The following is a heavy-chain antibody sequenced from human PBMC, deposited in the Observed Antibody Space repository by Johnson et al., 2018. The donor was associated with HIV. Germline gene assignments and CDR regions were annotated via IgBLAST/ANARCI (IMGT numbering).Heavy chain of an antibody. CDR2: IYRAGST. CDR3: ARDGTETGPDDAFDI. J-gene: IGHJ3*02. Sequence: VQLVESGGGLVQPGGSLRLSCAASGFSISRNYMRWIRQAPGTGLEWVSVIYRAGSTYYADSVTDRFTISRDISKNTISLQMNSLRAEDTAMYYCARDGTETGPDDAFDIWGQGTMVTVSS. CDR1: GFSISRNY. V-gene: IGHV3-66*02. D-gene: IGHD1-1*01.